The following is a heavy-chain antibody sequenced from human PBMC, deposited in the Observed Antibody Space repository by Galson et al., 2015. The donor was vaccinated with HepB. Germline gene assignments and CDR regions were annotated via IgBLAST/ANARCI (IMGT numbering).Heavy chain of an antibody. CDR3: ARDSPRGGSGSYYNAESFDY. CDR2: ISAYNGNT. Sequence: SVKVSCKASGYTFTSYGISWVRQAPGQGLEWMGWISAYNGNTNYAQKLQGRVTMTTDTSTSTAYMELRSLRSDDTAVYYCARDSPRGGSGSYYNAESFDYWGQGTLVTVSS. V-gene: IGHV1-18*04. CDR1: GYTFTSYG. D-gene: IGHD3-10*01. J-gene: IGHJ4*02.